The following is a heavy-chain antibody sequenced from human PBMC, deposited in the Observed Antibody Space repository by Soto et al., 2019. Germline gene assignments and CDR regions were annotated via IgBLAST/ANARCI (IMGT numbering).Heavy chain of an antibody. J-gene: IGHJ4*02. D-gene: IGHD3-3*01. CDR3: AKYADSQYEFDY. V-gene: IGHV5-10-1*01. Sequence: GESLKISCKGSGYSFTSYWISWVRQMPGKGLEWMGRIDPSDSYTNYSPSFQGHVTISADKSISTAYLQWSSLKASDTAMYYCAKYADSQYEFDYWGQGTLVTVSS. CDR1: GYSFTSYW. CDR2: IDPSDSYT.